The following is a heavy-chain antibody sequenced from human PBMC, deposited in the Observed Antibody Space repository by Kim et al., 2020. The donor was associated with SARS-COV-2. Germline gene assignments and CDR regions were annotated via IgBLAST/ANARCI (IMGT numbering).Heavy chain of an antibody. V-gene: IGHV3-23*03. CDR3: AKTHYYGSGSLSRYFDY. CDR2: IYSGGTST. CDR1: GFTFSSYA. J-gene: IGHJ4*02. Sequence: GGSLRLSCAASGFTFSSYAMGWVRQAPGKGLEWVSIIYSGGTSTYYADSVKGRFTISRDNSENTLYLQLNSLRAEDTAVYYCAKTHYYGSGSLSRYFDYWGLGTLVTVSS. D-gene: IGHD3-10*01.